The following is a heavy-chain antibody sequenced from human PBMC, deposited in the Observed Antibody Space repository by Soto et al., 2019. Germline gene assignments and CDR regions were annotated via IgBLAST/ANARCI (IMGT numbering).Heavy chain of an antibody. CDR2: ISWDGEK. J-gene: IGHJ4*02. D-gene: IGHD3-9*01. CDR1: GFSLNTRGVG. CDR3: APRRGDLLTGHYYLDF. V-gene: IGHV2-5*02. Sequence: SGATLVNPTQTLTLTCTFSGFSLNTRGVGVGWIRQPPGKALEWLALISWDGEKRYRPSLKTRLTVTKDTSENQVVLTMTNMDPVDTATYYCAPRRGDLLTGHYYLDFWGQGTLVNVSS.